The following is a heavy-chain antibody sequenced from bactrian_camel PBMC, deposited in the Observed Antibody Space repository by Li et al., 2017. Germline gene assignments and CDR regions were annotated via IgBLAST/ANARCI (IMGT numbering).Heavy chain of an antibody. CDR3: AVHVGHCYRTVVKEDFHF. Sequence: VQLVESGGGSVQAGGSLRLSCTASGLRRDDSVMGWYRQGPGKACELVSSISRDGITYYGKSVKGRFSISQDGAKNTVFLQMHSLKPEDTAVYYCAVHVGHCYRTVVKEDFHFWGQGTQVTVS. D-gene: IGHD2*01. CDR1: GLRRDDSV. V-gene: IGHV3S63*01. J-gene: IGHJ4*01. CDR2: ISRDGIT.